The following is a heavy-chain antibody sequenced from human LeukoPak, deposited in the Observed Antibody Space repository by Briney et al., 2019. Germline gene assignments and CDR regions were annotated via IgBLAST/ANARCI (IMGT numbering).Heavy chain of an antibody. J-gene: IGHJ4*02. CDR2: INHSGST. CDR1: CGSFRGYY. CDR3: ARGTAIIPFDS. V-gene: IGHV4-34*01. Sequence: SETLSLTCAVYCGSFRGYYWSWIRQPPGKGLEWIGEINHSGSTNYNPSLKSRVTISVDTSKNQFSLKLSSLTAADTAVYYCARGTAIIPFDSWGQGTLVTVSS. D-gene: IGHD5-18*01.